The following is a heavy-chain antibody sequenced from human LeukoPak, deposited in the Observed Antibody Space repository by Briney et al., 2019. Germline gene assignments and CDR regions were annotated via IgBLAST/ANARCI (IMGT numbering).Heavy chain of an antibody. CDR1: GFTFSSYF. J-gene: IGHJ4*02. CDR3: VRYRREGLYYFDY. V-gene: IGHV3-7*01. CDR2: IKEDGRQK. Sequence: GGSLRLSCAASGFTFSSYFMGWVRQAPGKGLEWVANIKEDGRQKYYVDSVRGRFTISRDNADNSLYLQMNSLTAGDAAVYYCVRYRREGLYYFDYWGQGTLVTVSS.